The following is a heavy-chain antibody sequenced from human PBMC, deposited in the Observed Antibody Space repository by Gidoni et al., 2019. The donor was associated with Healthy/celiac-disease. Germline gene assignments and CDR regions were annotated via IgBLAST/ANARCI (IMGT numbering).Heavy chain of an antibody. Sequence: QVQLQESGPGLVKPSQTLSLTCTFSGGSISSGSYYWSWIRQPAGKGLEWIGSIYTSWITNYNTSLKSRVSISVDTSKNQVSLQLSSVTAADTAVYYCARGQFGAYFDYWGQGTLVTVSS. CDR2: IYTSWIT. D-gene: IGHD3-10*01. CDR3: ARGQFGAYFDY. V-gene: IGHV4-61*02. CDR1: GGSISSGSYY. J-gene: IGHJ4*02.